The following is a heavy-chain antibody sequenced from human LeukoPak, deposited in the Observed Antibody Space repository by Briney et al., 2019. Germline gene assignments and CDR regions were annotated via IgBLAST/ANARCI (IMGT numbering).Heavy chain of an antibody. V-gene: IGHV3-7*01. CDR2: IKQDGSEK. CDR1: GFTFSSYW. CDR3: AKDYDFWSDDRRYVFEI. J-gene: IGHJ3*02. D-gene: IGHD3-3*01. Sequence: PGGSLRLSCAASGFTFSSYWMSWVRQAPGKGLEWVANIKQDGSEKYYADSVKGRFTISRDNSKNTLYLQMNSLRAEDTAVYYCAKDYDFWSDDRRYVFEIWGQGTMVTVSS.